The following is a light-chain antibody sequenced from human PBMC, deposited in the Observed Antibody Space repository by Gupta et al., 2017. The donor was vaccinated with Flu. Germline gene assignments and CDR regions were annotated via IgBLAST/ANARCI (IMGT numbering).Light chain of an antibody. V-gene: IGLV1-44*01. CDR3: AAWDDSLKGYV. CDR1: GSTIGGNT. J-gene: IGLJ1*01. CDR2: NAN. Sequence: RVTISCSGSGSTIGGNTVDWYQQLPGPAPRLLISNANRRPSGVPERFSGSKSGTSASLAIGGLQSEDEADYYCAAWDDSLKGYVFGSGTKVSVL.